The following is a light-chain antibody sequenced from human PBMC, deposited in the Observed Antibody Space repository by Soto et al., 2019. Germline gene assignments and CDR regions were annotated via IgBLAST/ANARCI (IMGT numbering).Light chain of an antibody. V-gene: IGLV1-44*01. Sequence: QSVLTQPPSASGTPGQRVTISCSGSSSNIGSNTVNWYQQLPGTAPKVLIYSNNQRPSGVPDRFSGSKSGTSASLAISGLQSEDEADYYCAAWDDSLNGLVVFGGGTKVTVL. CDR3: AAWDDSLNGLVV. CDR1: SSNIGSNT. CDR2: SNN. J-gene: IGLJ2*01.